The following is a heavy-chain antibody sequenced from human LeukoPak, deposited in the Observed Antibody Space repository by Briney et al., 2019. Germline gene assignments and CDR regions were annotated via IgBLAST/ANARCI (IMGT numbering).Heavy chain of an antibody. Sequence: GSLLLSCAASGFTFSSYAMSWVRQAPGKGLEWVSAISGSGGSTYYADSVKGRFTTSRDNSKNTLYLQMNSLRAEDTAVYYCATLNGYGNYWGQGTLVTVSS. CDR2: ISGSGGST. J-gene: IGHJ4*02. CDR3: ATLNGYGNY. D-gene: IGHD5-18*01. V-gene: IGHV3-23*01. CDR1: GFTFSSYA.